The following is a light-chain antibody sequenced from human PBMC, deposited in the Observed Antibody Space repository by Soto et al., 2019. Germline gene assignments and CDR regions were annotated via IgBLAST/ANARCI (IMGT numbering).Light chain of an antibody. CDR2: DAS. Sequence: DIQMTQSPSSLSASVGDRVTITCQASQDISNYLNWYQQKPGKAPKLLIYDASNLETGVPSRFSGSGSGTDFTFTISSLQPEDIATYHCQQYDNPPYTCGQGTKLEIK. CDR3: QQYDNPPYT. V-gene: IGKV1-33*01. CDR1: QDISNY. J-gene: IGKJ2*01.